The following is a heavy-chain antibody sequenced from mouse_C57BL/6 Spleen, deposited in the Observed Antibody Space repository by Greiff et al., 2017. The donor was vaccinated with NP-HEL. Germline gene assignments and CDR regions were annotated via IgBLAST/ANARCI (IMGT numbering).Heavy chain of an antibody. Sequence: VQLQQSGPELVKPGASVKISCKASGYAFSSSWMNWVKQRPGKGLEWIGRIYPGDGDTNYNGKFKGKATLTADKSSSTAYMQLSSLTSEDSAVYFCAKLYYDYDGDYYAMDYWGQGTSVTVSS. CDR1: GYAFSSSW. J-gene: IGHJ4*01. V-gene: IGHV1-82*01. D-gene: IGHD2-4*01. CDR3: AKLYYDYDGDYYAMDY. CDR2: IYPGDGDT.